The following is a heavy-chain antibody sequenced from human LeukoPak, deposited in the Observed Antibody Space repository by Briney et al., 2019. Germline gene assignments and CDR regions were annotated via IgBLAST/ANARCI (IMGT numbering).Heavy chain of an antibody. CDR3: ARWGSGTYNAYDHYGMDV. CDR1: GFTFSGYG. CDR2: IYYDGNNK. V-gene: IGHV3-33*01. J-gene: IGHJ6*02. D-gene: IGHD3-10*01. Sequence: PGGCLRLSCAASGFTFSGYGMHWVRQAPGKGLEWVAVIYYDGNNKYYADSVKGRFTISRDNPKNTLYLQMNSLRAEDTAVYYCARWGSGTYNAYDHYGMDVWGQGTTVTVSS.